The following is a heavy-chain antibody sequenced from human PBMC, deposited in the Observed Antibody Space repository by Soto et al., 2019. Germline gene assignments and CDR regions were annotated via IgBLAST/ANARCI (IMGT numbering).Heavy chain of an antibody. V-gene: IGHV3-23*01. CDR2: ISGSGGST. Sequence: GGSLRLSCAASGFTFGSYAMSWVRQAPGKGLEWVSAISGSGGSTYYADSVKGRLTISRDNSKNPLYLQMNSLRAEDTSAYYCAKDRGDYGYYFDSWGQGTLVTVSS. D-gene: IGHD4-17*01. CDR1: GFTFGSYA. J-gene: IGHJ4*02. CDR3: AKDRGDYGYYFDS.